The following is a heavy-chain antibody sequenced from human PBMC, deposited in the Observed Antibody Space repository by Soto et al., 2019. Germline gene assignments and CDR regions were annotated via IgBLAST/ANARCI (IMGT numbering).Heavy chain of an antibody. V-gene: IGHV1-18*01. Sequence: ASVKVSCKTSGYTFSDYGLAWLRQTPGQRPEWMGWVSTYNTNTNYAQKFQGRVTMTTDTSTTTTSMELRSLRSDDTAVYYCARELNTDSSAYYSFAYWGQGTLVTVSS. J-gene: IGHJ4*02. CDR2: VSTYNTNT. CDR3: ARELNTDSSAYYSFAY. CDR1: GYTFSDYG. D-gene: IGHD3-22*01.